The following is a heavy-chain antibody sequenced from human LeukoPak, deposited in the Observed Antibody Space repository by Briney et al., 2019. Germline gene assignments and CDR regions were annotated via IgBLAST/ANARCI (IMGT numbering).Heavy chain of an antibody. J-gene: IGHJ4*02. D-gene: IGHD6-13*01. CDR3: ARDRAAAGYGPTGY. Sequence: ASVKVSCKASGGTFSSYAISWVRQAPGQGLEWMGGIIPIFGTASYAQKFQGRVTITADESTSTAYMELSSLRSEDTAVYYCARDRAAAGYGPTGYWGQGTLVTVSS. CDR2: IIPIFGTA. CDR1: GGTFSSYA. V-gene: IGHV1-69*13.